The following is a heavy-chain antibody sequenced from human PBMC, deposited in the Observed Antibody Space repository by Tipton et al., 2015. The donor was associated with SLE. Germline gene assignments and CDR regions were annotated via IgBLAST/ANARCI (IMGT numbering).Heavy chain of an antibody. CDR2: ISYDGSNK. J-gene: IGHJ4*02. Sequence: SLRLSCAASGFTFSGYVLHWVRQAPGKGLEWVTTISYDGSNKYYADSLKGRFTISRDHSKSSVYLQMNSLGPEDTALYYCARGLMGYGPGSYFDYWGQGTLVTVSS. D-gene: IGHD2-8*01. CDR3: ARGLMGYGPGSYFDY. V-gene: IGHV3-30*04. CDR1: GFTFSGYV.